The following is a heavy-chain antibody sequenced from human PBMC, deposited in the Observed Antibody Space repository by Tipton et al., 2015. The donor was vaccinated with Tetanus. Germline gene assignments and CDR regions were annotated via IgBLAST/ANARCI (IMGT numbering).Heavy chain of an antibody. CDR3: AKRGRSYSGSNSVNFDS. CDR1: GFPFSSYL. CDR2: IYANGAT. D-gene: IGHD1-26*01. V-gene: IGHV3-53*01. Sequence: SGFPFSSYLMTWVRQAPGKGLECVSMIYANGATSYADSVKGRFSISRDNSKNIVFLQMNALRVEDTAVYFCAKRGRSYSGSNSVNFDSWGQGTLVTVSP. J-gene: IGHJ4*02.